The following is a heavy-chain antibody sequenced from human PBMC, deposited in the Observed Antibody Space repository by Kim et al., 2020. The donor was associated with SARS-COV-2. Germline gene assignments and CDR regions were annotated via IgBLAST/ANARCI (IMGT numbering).Heavy chain of an antibody. Sequence: SDGSTTHADPVKGRFTISRDNSKNTLYLQMNSLRAEDTAVYYCANHDFDYWGQGTLVTVSS. CDR2: SDGST. CDR3: ANHDFDY. J-gene: IGHJ4*02. V-gene: IGHV3-23*01.